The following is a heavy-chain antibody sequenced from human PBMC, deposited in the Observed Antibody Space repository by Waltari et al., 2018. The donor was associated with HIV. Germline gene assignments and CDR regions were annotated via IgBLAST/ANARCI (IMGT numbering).Heavy chain of an antibody. CDR1: GGSISSTNYY. J-gene: IGHJ5*02. V-gene: IGHV4-39*07. CDR3: ARATQYSSSWTTQLRGWFDP. CDR2: IYYSGST. Sequence: QLQLQESGPGLVKPSETLSLTCTVSGGSISSTNYYWGWIRQPPGKGLEWIGNIYYSGSTHYNPSLKSRVTISVDTSKNQFSLKLSSVTAADTAVYYCARATQYSSSWTTQLRGWFDPWGQGTLVTVSS. D-gene: IGHD6-13*01.